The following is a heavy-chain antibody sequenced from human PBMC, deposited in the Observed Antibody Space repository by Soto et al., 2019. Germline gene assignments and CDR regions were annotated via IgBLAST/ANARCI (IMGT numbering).Heavy chain of an antibody. V-gene: IGHV1-18*01. D-gene: IGHD3-10*01. Sequence: QVQLVQSGGVMKKPGASVKVSCKASGYTFTSHGISWVRQAPGQGLEWMGWISASNGDTNYAQKYQGRVTVTTDTSTSTDYMEVRSLRSEDTAVYYCARMVRGGSIDYSHYMDVWGEGTTVTVSS. CDR1: GYTFTSHG. J-gene: IGHJ6*03. CDR2: ISASNGDT. CDR3: ARMVRGGSIDYSHYMDV.